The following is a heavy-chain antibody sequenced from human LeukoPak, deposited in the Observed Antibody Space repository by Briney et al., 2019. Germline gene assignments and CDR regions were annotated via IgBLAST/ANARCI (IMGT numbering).Heavy chain of an antibody. Sequence: GGSLRLSCEASGFTFSRYGMHWVRQAPGKGLQWVANINHDGSEEYHGDSVKGRFTISRDNAKNSLYLQMNSLRVEGTAVYFCARDGGRRDDYWGQGTLVTVSS. CDR2: INHDGSEE. CDR3: ARDGGRRDDY. CDR1: GFTFSRYG. V-gene: IGHV3-7*01. D-gene: IGHD3-16*01. J-gene: IGHJ4*02.